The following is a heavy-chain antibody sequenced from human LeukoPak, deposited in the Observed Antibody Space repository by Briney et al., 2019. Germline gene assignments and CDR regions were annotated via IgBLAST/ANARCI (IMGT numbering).Heavy chain of an antibody. CDR3: AREFVEMATITYSFDY. CDR2: INPNSGGT. J-gene: IGHJ4*02. D-gene: IGHD5-24*01. Sequence: GASVKVSCKASGYTFTSYGISWVRQAPGQGLEWMGWINPNSGGTNYAQKFQGRVTMTRDTSISTAYMELSRLRCDDTAVYYCAREFVEMATITYSFDYWGQGTLVTVSS. V-gene: IGHV1-2*02. CDR1: GYTFTSYG.